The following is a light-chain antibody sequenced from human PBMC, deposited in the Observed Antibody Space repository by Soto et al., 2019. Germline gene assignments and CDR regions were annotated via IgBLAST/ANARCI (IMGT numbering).Light chain of an antibody. CDR1: QFVGSN. V-gene: IGKV3-15*01. J-gene: IGKJ4*01. CDR3: QQYNNWPPLT. Sequence: ETVMTQSPATLSVSPGERATVSCRASQFVGSNLAWYQQKPGQAPRLLIYGASTRATGIPARFSGSGSGTEFTLTISSLQSEDFALYYCQQYNNWPPLTFGGGTKVEIK. CDR2: GAS.